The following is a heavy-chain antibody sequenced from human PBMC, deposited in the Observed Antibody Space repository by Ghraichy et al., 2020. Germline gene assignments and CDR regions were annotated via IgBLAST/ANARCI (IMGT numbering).Heavy chain of an antibody. V-gene: IGHV1-24*01. CDR2: FDPEDGET. D-gene: IGHD3-3*01. CDR3: ASFDFWCGSTEY. CDR1: RSHVSTSV. Sequence: ASVKVSCKIGRSHVSTSVTLLELVARGLGDKWMGGFDPEDGETIYAQKFQGRVTMTEDTSTDTAYMELSSLRSEDTAVYYCASFDFWCGSTEYWGQG. J-gene: IGHJ4*02.